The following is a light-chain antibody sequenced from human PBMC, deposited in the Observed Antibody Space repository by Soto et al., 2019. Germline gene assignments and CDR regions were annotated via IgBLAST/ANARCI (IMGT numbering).Light chain of an antibody. J-gene: IGKJ1*01. Sequence: DIEMTQSPSTLSASVGDRVTITCRAGQTISSWLAWYQQKPGKAPKLLIYKASTLKSGVPSRFSGSGSGTEFTLTISSLQPDDFATYYCQQYNSYPWTFGQGTKVDIK. V-gene: IGKV1-5*03. CDR2: KAS. CDR1: QTISSW. CDR3: QQYNSYPWT.